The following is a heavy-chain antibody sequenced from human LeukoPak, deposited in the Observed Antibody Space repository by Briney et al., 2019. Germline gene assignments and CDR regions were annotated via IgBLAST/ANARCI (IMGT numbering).Heavy chain of an antibody. D-gene: IGHD1-1*01. CDR2: IYYTGST. CDR3: ARDIERGTLDY. V-gene: IGHV4-39*07. CDR1: GDSVSSTTYY. Sequence: SETLSLTCTVSGDSVSSTTYYWGWIRQPPGKGLEWMANIYYTGSTYYNPSLKSRVTISVDTSKNQFSLRLSSVTAADTAVYYCARDIERGTLDYWGQGTLVTVSS. J-gene: IGHJ4*02.